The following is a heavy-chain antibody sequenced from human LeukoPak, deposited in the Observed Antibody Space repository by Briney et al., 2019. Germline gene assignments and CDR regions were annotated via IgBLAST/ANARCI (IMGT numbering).Heavy chain of an antibody. CDR1: GYTFTSYY. CDR3: AKDKAQAYYASGSLVL. D-gene: IGHD3-10*01. V-gene: IGHV1-46*01. J-gene: IGHJ4*02. Sequence: GASVKVSCKASGYTFTSYYMHWVRQAPGQGLEWMGIINPSGGSTSYAQKFQGRVTMTRDMSTSTVYMELSSLRSEDTALYYCAKDKAQAYYASGSLVLWGQGTLVTVSS. CDR2: INPSGGST.